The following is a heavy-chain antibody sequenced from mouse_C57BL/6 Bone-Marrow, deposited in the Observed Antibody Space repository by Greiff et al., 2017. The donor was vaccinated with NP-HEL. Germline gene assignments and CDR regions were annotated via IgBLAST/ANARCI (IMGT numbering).Heavy chain of an antibody. CDR1: GYSFTSYY. V-gene: IGHV1-66*01. D-gene: IGHD6-5*01. J-gene: IGHJ2*01. Sequence: VQLKESGPELVKPGASVKISCKASGYSFTSYYIHWVKQRPGQGLEWIGWIYPGSGNTKYNEKFKGKATLTADTSSSTAYMQLSSLTSEDSAVYYCAREGLSLYYFDYWGQGTTLTVSS. CDR3: AREGLSLYYFDY. CDR2: IYPGSGNT.